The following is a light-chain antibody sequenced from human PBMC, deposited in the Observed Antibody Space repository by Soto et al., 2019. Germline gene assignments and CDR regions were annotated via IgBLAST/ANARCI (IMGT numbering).Light chain of an antibody. CDR2: KAS. J-gene: IGKJ1*01. Sequence: DIQMTQSPSTLSASVGDRVTITCRASQSISSWLAWYPQRPGKAPKLLIYKASSLESGVLSRFRGSGAGTEFALTISSLQPDDVATYYCLQYHGSSRRFGQGTKVDIK. CDR1: QSISSW. V-gene: IGKV1-5*03. CDR3: LQYHGSSRR.